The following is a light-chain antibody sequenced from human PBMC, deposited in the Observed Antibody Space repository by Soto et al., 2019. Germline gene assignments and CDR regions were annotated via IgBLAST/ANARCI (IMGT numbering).Light chain of an antibody. CDR3: QQYGRSGT. Sequence: EIVLTQSPVTLSLSPGDRAALSCRASQSVSRTYLAWYQQKPVQAPRLLXYATSSRATGIPDRFSGSGSGTDFTLTISRLEPEDFAVYYCQQYGRSGTFGQGTKVDIK. V-gene: IGKV3-20*01. J-gene: IGKJ1*01. CDR1: QSVSRTY. CDR2: ATS.